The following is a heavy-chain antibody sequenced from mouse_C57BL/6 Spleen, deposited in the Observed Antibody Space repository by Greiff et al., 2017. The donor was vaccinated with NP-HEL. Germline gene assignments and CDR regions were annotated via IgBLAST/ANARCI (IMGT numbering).Heavy chain of an antibody. CDR1: GYSITSGYY. V-gene: IGHV3-6*01. Sequence: EVKLMESGPGLVKPSQSLSLTCSVTGYSITSGYYWNWIRQFPGNKLEWMGYISYDGSNNYNPSLKNRISITRDTSKNQFFLKLNSVTTEDTATYYCARAPTYYGSPYWYFDVWGTGTTVTVSS. CDR3: ARAPTYYGSPYWYFDV. CDR2: ISYDGSN. D-gene: IGHD1-1*01. J-gene: IGHJ1*03.